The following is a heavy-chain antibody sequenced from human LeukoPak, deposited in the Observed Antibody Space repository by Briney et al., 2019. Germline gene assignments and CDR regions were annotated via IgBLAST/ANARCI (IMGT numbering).Heavy chain of an antibody. Sequence: SETLSLTCTVSGDSISSYYWCWMRQPAGKGLEWIGRIYSSGSTKYNPSLKSRVTMSVDTSKNQFSLKLSSVTAAGTAVYYCARVDPNRHDYWGQGTLVTVSS. CDR3: ARVDPNRHDY. CDR1: GDSISSYY. J-gene: IGHJ4*02. V-gene: IGHV4-4*07. D-gene: IGHD1-14*01. CDR2: IYSSGST.